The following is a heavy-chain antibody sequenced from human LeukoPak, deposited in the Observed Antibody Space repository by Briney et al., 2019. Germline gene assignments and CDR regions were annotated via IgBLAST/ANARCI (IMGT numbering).Heavy chain of an antibody. V-gene: IGHV3-23*01. D-gene: IGHD3-3*01. CDR2: ISGSGGST. CDR3: AKDLGFLEWLLFVN. J-gene: IGHJ4*02. Sequence: GGSLRLSCVASGFTFSSYAMSWVRQAPGKGLEWVSAISGSGGSTHYVDSVKGRFTISRDKSKNTLYLQMNSLRAEDTAVYYCAKDLGFLEWLLFVNWGQGTLVTVSS. CDR1: GFTFSSYA.